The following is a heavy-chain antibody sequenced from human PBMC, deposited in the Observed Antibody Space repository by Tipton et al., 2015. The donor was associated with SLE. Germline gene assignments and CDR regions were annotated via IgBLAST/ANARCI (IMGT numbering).Heavy chain of an antibody. CDR2: IKSDGSTT. J-gene: IGHJ2*01. Sequence: SLRLSCAASGFTFSSYWMHWVRQAPGKGLVWVAGIKSDGSTTSYADSVKGRFTISRDNAKNSLYLQMNSLRAEDTAVYYCARRIGQLLSSWYFDLWGRGTLVTVSS. D-gene: IGHD2-2*01. CDR1: GFTFSSYW. V-gene: IGHV3-74*01. CDR3: ARRIGQLLSSWYFDL.